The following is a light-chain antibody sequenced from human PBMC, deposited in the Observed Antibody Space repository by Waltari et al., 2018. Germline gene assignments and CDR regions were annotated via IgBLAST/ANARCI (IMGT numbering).Light chain of an antibody. J-gene: IGKJ2*01. CDR1: QSVSSY. V-gene: IGKV3-11*01. Sequence: EIVLTQSPATLSLSPGERATLPCRPSQSVSSYLAWYQQKPGQAPRLLIYDASNSATGIPARFSGSGSGTDFTLTISSLEPEDFAVYYCQQRSNWPPYTFGQGTKLEIK. CDR3: QQRSNWPPYT. CDR2: DAS.